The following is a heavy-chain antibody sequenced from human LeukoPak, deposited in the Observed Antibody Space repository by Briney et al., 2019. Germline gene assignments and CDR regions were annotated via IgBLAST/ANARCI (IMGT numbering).Heavy chain of an antibody. J-gene: IGHJ4*02. CDR1: GFTFSSSA. Sequence: GGSLRLSCAASGFTFSSSAMSWVRQVPGKGLEWVSGISASGGSTSYADSVRGRFTISRDNSKNTLYVQMNSLRDEDTAVYYCAKGQRWESPHYLDSWGQGTLVTVSS. CDR3: AKGQRWESPHYLDS. D-gene: IGHD1-26*01. CDR2: ISASGGST. V-gene: IGHV3-23*01.